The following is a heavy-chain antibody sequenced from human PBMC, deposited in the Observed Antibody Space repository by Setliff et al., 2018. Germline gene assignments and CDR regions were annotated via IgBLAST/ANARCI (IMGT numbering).Heavy chain of an antibody. D-gene: IGHD3-22*01. Sequence: PSETLSLTCAVYGGSISSYYWSWIRQPAGKGLEWIGYIYSSGSTYYNPSLKSRVSISVDTSKNQSSLKLSSVTAADTAVYYCARESRYYYDNLGTLDYWGQGTLVTVSS. J-gene: IGHJ4*02. CDR2: IYSSGST. CDR3: ARESRYYYDNLGTLDY. V-gene: IGHV4-59*06. CDR1: GGSISSYY.